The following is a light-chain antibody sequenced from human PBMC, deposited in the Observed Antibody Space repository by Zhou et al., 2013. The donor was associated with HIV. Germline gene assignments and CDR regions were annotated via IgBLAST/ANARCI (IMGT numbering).Light chain of an antibody. J-gene: IGKJ4*01. CDR1: QTISSW. V-gene: IGKV1-5*03. CDR3: HQYNSYSRLT. Sequence: DIQMTQSPSTLSASVGDRVTITCRASQTISSWLAWYQQKPGKAPKLLIYKASSLESGVPSRFSGSGFGTEFTLTISSLQPDDFATYYCHQYNSYSRLTFGGGTKVEIK. CDR2: KAS.